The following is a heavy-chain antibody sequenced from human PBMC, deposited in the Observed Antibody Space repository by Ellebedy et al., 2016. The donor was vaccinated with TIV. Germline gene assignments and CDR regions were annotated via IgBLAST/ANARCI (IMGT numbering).Heavy chain of an antibody. CDR1: GGSISRYY. J-gene: IGHJ4*02. CDR3: ARPYGFGGANLD. CDR2: IYYSGST. V-gene: IGHV4-59*08. D-gene: IGHD3-16*01. Sequence: GSLRLSCTVSGGSISRYYWSWIRQPPGKGLEWIGYIYYSGSTNYNPSLKSRVTISVDTSKNQFSLKLSSVTAADTAVYYCARPYGFGGANLDWGQGTLVTVSS.